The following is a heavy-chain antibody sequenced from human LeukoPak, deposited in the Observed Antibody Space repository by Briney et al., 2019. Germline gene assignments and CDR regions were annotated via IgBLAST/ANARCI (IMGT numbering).Heavy chain of an antibody. D-gene: IGHD2-2*01. V-gene: IGHV3-30*04. CDR1: GFTFSIYA. Sequence: GRSLRLSCAASGFTFSIYAMHWVRQAPGKGPEWVAVISYDGNNKYYADSVKGRFTISRDNSKNTLYLQVNSLRAEDTAAYYCARSVVVPASFDYWAREPWSPSPQ. J-gene: IGHJ4*02. CDR3: ARSVVVPASFDY. CDR2: ISYDGNNK.